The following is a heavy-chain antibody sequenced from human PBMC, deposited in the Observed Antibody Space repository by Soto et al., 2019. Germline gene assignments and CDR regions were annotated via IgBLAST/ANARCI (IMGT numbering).Heavy chain of an antibody. CDR2: IHHSGSI. CDR3: AREDDGGDSLDV. J-gene: IGHJ6*02. D-gene: IGHD2-21*02. Sequence: SETLSVTCTVSGGSISSDYYHWTWIRQSPGKGLEWIGYIHHSGSILYNPSLKSRVTISVDTSKNQFSLHLSSVTAADTAVYFCAREDDGGDSLDVWGQGTTVTVSS. CDR1: GGSISSDYYH. V-gene: IGHV4-30-4*08.